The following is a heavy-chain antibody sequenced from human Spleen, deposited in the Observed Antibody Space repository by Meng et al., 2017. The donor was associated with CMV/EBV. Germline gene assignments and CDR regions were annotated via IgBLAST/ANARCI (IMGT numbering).Heavy chain of an antibody. J-gene: IGHJ6*01. CDR3: AKDHFSSVWSGPDYFYTMDA. V-gene: IGHV3-30*02. Sequence: GESLKISCAASGFTFSSHGMHWVRQAPGKGLEWVAVIWYDGSNKYYADSVKGRFTISRDNSKRILYLQMNTLRAEDTAVYYCAKDHFSSVWSGPDYFYTMDAWGQGTTVTVSS. CDR1: GFTFSSHG. D-gene: IGHD3-3*01. CDR2: IWYDGSNK.